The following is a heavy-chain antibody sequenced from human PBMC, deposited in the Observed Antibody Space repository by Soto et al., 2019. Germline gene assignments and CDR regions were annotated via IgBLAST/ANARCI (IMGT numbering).Heavy chain of an antibody. V-gene: IGHV1-58*01. D-gene: IGHD7-27*01. CDR1: GFTFTSSA. J-gene: IGHJ6*04. CDR3: AAPRELGLYGMDV. CDR2: IVVGSGNT. Sequence: SVKVSCKASGFTFTSSAVQWVRQARGQRLEWIGWIVVGSGNTNYAQKFQERVTITRDMSTSTAYMELSSLRSEDTAVYYCAAPRELGLYGMDVWGEGTTVTVSS.